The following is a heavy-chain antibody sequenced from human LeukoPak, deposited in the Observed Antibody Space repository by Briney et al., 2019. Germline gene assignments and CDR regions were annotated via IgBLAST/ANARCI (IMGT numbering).Heavy chain of an antibody. J-gene: IGHJ4*02. V-gene: IGHV3-73*01. D-gene: IGHD3-3*01. CDR3: AGNYDSWTGLNY. Sequence: GGSLRLSCAASGFTFSGSAMHWVRQASGKGLEWVGHIGNKASNYATDYAPSLKGRFTISRDDSKDTAYLQVNSLKPEDTAVYYCAGNYDSWTGLNYWGLGTLVTVSS. CDR2: IGNKASNYAT. CDR1: GFTFSGSA.